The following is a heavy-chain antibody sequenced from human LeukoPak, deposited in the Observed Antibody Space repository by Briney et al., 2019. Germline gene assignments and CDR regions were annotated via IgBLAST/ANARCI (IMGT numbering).Heavy chain of an antibody. J-gene: IGHJ5*02. Sequence: PGGSLRLSCAASGFTFSSYSMNWIRQAPGKGMEWVSSISGSSSYIYYADSVKGRFTISRANANNSLYLQMNSLRAEDTAVYYCARDQSSVAGTTYNWFDPWGQGTLVTVSS. CDR3: ARDQSSVAGTTYNWFDP. CDR1: GFTFSSYS. D-gene: IGHD6-19*01. CDR2: ISGSSSYI. V-gene: IGHV3-21*01.